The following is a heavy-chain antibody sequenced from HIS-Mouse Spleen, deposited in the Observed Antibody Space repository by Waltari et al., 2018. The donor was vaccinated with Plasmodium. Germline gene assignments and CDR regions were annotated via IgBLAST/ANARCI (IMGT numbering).Heavy chain of an antibody. D-gene: IGHD6-13*01. J-gene: IGHJ2*01. Sequence: EVQLVESGGGLVQPGGSRRRSCPAPGSTFSSSWMSWVRQAPGNGLEWVANIKQDGSKKYYVDSVKGRFTISRDNAKNSLYLQMNSLRAEDTAVYYCASSWYWYFDLWGRGTLVTVSS. CDR3: ASSWYWYFDL. CDR1: GSTFSSSW. V-gene: IGHV3-7*01. CDR2: IKQDGSKK.